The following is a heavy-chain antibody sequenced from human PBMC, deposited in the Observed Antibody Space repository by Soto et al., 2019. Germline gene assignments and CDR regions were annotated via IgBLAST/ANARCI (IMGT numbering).Heavy chain of an antibody. CDR2: IYNGGST. D-gene: IGHD7-27*01. Sequence: QVQLQESGPGLVKPSQTLSLTCTVSGGSISTVNYWWSWIRQSPDMGLEWIGHIYNGGSTYNNPSLEXRXTXSXXTSMNQLSLTLSSVSAADTAVYYCARGPSGDKVDSWGQGTLVTVSS. CDR3: ARGPSGDKVDS. CDR1: GGSISTVNYW. J-gene: IGHJ4*02. V-gene: IGHV4-30-4*01.